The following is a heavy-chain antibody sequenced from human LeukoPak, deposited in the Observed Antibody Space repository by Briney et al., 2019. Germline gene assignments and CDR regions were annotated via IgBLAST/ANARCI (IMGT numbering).Heavy chain of an antibody. D-gene: IGHD3-10*01. CDR3: AREGLRGWPNYGMDV. J-gene: IGHJ6*02. Sequence: PSETLSLTCTVSGGSVSSGSYYWSWIRQPPGTGLEWIGYIYYSGSTNYNPSLKSRVTISVDTSKNQFSLKLSSVTAADTAVYYCAREGLRGWPNYGMDVWGQGTTVTVSS. CDR1: GGSVSSGSYY. CDR2: IYYSGST. V-gene: IGHV4-61*01.